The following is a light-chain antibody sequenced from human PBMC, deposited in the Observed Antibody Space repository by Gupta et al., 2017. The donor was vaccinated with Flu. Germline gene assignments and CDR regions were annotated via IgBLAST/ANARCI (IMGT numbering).Light chain of an antibody. J-gene: IGKJ2*01. Sequence: PSSLSASGGDTVTITCRASQSISDYLDWYQQKPGKAPKLLIYAASRLPSGVPARFSGSGSGTDSILTISRLQPEDFATYYCQQSYSTPRTFGQGTKVEI. CDR3: QQSYSTPRT. CDR1: QSISDY. V-gene: IGKV1-39*01. CDR2: AAS.